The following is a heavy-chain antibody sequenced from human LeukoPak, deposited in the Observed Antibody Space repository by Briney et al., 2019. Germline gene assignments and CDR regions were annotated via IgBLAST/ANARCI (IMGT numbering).Heavy chain of an antibody. CDR2: ISYDGSNK. CDR1: GFTFSSYA. V-gene: IGHV3-30-3*02. D-gene: IGHD3-22*01. J-gene: IGHJ4*02. Sequence: QTGGSLRLSCAASGFTFSSYAMHWVRQAPGKGLEWVAVISYDGSNKYYADSVKGRFTISRDNSKNTLYLQMNSLRAEDTAVYYCAKPRTTYYDSSGYYYASGIASFDYWGQGTLVTVSS. CDR3: AKPRTTYYDSSGYYYASGIASFDY.